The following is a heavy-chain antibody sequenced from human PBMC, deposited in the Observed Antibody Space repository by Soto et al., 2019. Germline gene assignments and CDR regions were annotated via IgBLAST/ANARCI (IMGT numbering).Heavy chain of an antibody. CDR2: IIPIFGTA. CDR1: GGTFSSYA. Sequence: QVQLVQSGAEVKKPGSSVKVSCKASGGTFSSYAISWVRQAPGHGLEWMGGIIPIFGTANYAQKVQGRVTITADKSTSTAYMELSSLRSEDTAVYYCARTHSIAARGTFDYWGQGTLVTVSS. CDR3: ARTHSIAARGTFDY. D-gene: IGHD6-6*01. V-gene: IGHV1-69*06. J-gene: IGHJ4*02.